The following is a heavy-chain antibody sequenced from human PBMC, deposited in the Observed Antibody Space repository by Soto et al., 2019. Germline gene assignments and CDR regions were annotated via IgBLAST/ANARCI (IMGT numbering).Heavy chain of an antibody. CDR2: ISDDGSST. J-gene: IGHJ4*02. CDR3: ARGCGRSYDLCGT. V-gene: IGHV3-30*03. CDR1: GFTFNNYG. D-gene: IGHD5-12*01. Sequence: QVQLVESGGGVGQPGRSLRLSCTASGFTFNNYGIHWVRQAPGKVPEWLAAISDDGSSTYYADSVKGRFTISRANSKNKLYLQMINLRTEDTAVYYCARGCGRSYDLCGTRGQGTLVTVSS.